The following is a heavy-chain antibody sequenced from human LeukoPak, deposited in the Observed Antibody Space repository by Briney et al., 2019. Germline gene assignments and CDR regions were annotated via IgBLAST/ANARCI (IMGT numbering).Heavy chain of an antibody. D-gene: IGHD2-2*01. J-gene: IGHJ4*02. CDR1: GFTFSSYA. CDR2: ISGSGGST. Sequence: GGSLRLSCAASGFTFSSYAISWVREAPGKGLEWVSAISGSGGSTYYADSVKGRFTISRDNSKNTLYLQMNSLRAEDTAVYYCAKEGCSSTSCYGGVYFDYWGQGTLVTVSS. CDR3: AKEGCSSTSCYGGVYFDY. V-gene: IGHV3-23*01.